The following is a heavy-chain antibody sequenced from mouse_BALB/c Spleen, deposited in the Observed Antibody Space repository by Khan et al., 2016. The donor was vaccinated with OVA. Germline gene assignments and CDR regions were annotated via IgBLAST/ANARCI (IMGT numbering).Heavy chain of an antibody. D-gene: IGHD1-1*01. Sequence: SGPGLVKPSQSLSLTCTVTGYSITTDYAWNWLRQFPGNKLEWMGFISYSGNTKYNPSLTSRISITRDTSKNQFFLQLKSVTTEDTARYYCARVYGGDFDYWGQGTTLTVSS. CDR3: ARVYGGDFDY. CDR1: GYSITTDYA. V-gene: IGHV3-2*02. CDR2: ISYSGNT. J-gene: IGHJ2*01.